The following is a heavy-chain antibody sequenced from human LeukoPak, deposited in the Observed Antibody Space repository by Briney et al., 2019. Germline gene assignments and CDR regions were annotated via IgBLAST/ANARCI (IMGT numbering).Heavy chain of an antibody. Sequence: SETLSLTCTVSGGSISSYYWGWVRQPPGKGLEWIGYIYYSGSTNYNPSLKSRVTISVDTSKNQFSLKLSSVTAADTAVYYCARDLGKTVTTDIFDYWGQGTLVTVSS. V-gene: IGHV4-59*01. D-gene: IGHD4-17*01. CDR1: GGSISSYY. CDR3: ARDLGKTVTTDIFDY. J-gene: IGHJ4*02. CDR2: IYYSGST.